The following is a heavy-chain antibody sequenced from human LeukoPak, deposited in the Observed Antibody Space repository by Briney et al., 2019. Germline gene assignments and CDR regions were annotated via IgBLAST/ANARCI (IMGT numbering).Heavy chain of an antibody. V-gene: IGHV3-30*02. D-gene: IGHD6-13*01. J-gene: IGHJ4*02. CDR2: IRYDGSNK. Sequence: PAGTLRLSCAASGFTFSSYGMHWIRQAPGKGLEWVAFIRYDGSNKYYADFVKGRFTISRDNSKYTLYLQMNSLRAEDTAVYFCARSGHSSSGIFDYWGQGTLVTVSS. CDR1: GFTFSSYG. CDR3: ARSGHSSSGIFDY.